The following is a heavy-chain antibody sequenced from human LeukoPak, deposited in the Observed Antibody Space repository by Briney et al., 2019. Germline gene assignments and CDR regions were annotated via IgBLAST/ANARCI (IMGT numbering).Heavy chain of an antibody. J-gene: IGHJ5*02. CDR1: GGSISSYY. D-gene: IGHD1-26*01. Sequence: SETLSLTCTVSGGSISSYYWSWIRQPPGKGLEWIGYIYYSGSTNYNPSLKSRVTISVDTSKNQLSLKLTSVTAADTAVYFCARGYSATYGRFDPWGQGTLVTVSS. CDR3: ARGYSATYGRFDP. V-gene: IGHV4-59*01. CDR2: IYYSGST.